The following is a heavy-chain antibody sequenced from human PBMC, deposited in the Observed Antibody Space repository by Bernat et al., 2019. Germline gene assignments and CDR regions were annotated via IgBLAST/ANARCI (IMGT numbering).Heavy chain of an antibody. D-gene: IGHD6-19*01. CDR2: IWYDGSNK. Sequence: QVQLVESGGGVVQPGRSLRLSCAASGFTFSSYGMHWVRQAPGKGLGWVAVIWYDGSNKYYVDSVKGRFTISRDNSKNTLYLQMNSLRAEDTAVYYCARDLIAVADFSDAFDIWGQGTMVTVSS. V-gene: IGHV3-33*01. CDR3: ARDLIAVADFSDAFDI. CDR1: GFTFSSYG. J-gene: IGHJ3*02.